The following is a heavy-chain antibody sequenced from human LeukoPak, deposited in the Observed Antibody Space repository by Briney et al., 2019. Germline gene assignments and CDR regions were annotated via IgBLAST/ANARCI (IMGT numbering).Heavy chain of an antibody. CDR3: ARELAA. J-gene: IGHJ4*02. D-gene: IGHD6-13*01. CDR1: GFTFSSYG. V-gene: IGHV3-30*02. Sequence: PGGSLRLSCAASGFTFSSYGIHWVRQAPGKGLEWVAFIRYDGSNNYYPDSVKGRFTISRDNSKNTLYLQMNSLRGDDTAIYYCARELAAWGQGTLVTVSS. CDR2: IRYDGSNN.